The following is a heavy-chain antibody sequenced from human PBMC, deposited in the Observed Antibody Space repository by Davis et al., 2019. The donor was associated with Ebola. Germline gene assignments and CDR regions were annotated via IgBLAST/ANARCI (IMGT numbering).Heavy chain of an antibody. J-gene: IGHJ6*03. CDR1: GFTFSSYA. D-gene: IGHD1-1*01. CDR3: AKLTRPYYYYYMDV. V-gene: IGHV3-23*01. Sequence: PGGSLRLSCAASGFTFSSYAMSWVRQAPGKGLEWVSAISGSGGSTYYADSVKGRFTISRDNSKNTLYLQMNSLRAEDTAVYYCAKLTRPYYYYYMDVWGKGTTVTVSS. CDR2: ISGSGGST.